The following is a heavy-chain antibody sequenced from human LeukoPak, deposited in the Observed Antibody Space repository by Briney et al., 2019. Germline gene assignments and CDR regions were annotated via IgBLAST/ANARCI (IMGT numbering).Heavy chain of an antibody. V-gene: IGHV4-39*07. CDR3: ARRAGLIDRAFDI. CDR2: IYYGGST. J-gene: IGHJ3*02. CDR1: GGSISSSSYY. Sequence: PSETLSLTCTVSGGSISSSSYYWGWIRQPPGKGLEWIGSIYYGGSTYYNPSLKSRVTISVDTSKNQFSLKLSSVTAADTAVYYCARRAGLIDRAFDIWGQGTMVTVSS.